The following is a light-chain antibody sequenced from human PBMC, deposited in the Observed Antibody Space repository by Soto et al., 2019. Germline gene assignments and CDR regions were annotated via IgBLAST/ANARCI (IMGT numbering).Light chain of an antibody. J-gene: IGKJ5*01. V-gene: IGKV3-15*01. CDR1: QSVSSF. CDR3: QHCSDWPLFT. CDR2: GAS. Sequence: EIVMTQSPATLSVSPGDSVTLSCRASQSVSSFLAWYQHKPGQPPRLLIYGASTRPTGVPAMFSGSGCGTDFPLTICRLQSEDFSVYFCQHCSDWPLFTFGQGTRL.